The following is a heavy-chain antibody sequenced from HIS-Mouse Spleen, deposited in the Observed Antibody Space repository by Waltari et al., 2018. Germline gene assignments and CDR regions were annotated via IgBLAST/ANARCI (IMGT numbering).Heavy chain of an antibody. D-gene: IGHD1-1*01. CDR1: GFTFTSSA. CDR3: AAQLDAFDI. CDR2: IVVGSGNT. V-gene: IGHV1-58*02. Sequence: QMQLVQSGPEVKKPGTSVKVSCKAYGFTFTSSAMQWGRQVRGQRLEWIGWIVVGSGNTNYAQKFQERDTITRDMSKSTSYMEVGSPRSEDTAVYYCAAQLDAFDIWGQGTMVTVSS. J-gene: IGHJ3*02.